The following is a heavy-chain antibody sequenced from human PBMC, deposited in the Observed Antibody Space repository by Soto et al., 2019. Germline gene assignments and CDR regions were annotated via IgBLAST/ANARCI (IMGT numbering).Heavy chain of an antibody. CDR1: GGSISSGGYY. CDR3: AIDGYYYILSGYYPQGFDY. CDR2: IYDSGST. Sequence: PSETLSLTCTVSGGSISSGGYYWSWIRQHPGKGLEWIGYIYDSGSTYYNPSLRSRVTISVDTTKNAFSLKLSSVTAAATTVYYWAIDGYYYILSGYYPQGFDYWGQGTLVTVSS. V-gene: IGHV4-31*03. D-gene: IGHD3-9*01. J-gene: IGHJ4*02.